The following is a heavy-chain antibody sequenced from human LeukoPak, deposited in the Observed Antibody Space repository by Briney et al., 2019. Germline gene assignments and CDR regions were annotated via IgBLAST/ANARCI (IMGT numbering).Heavy chain of an antibody. V-gene: IGHV4-34*01. D-gene: IGHD6-19*01. J-gene: IGHJ3*02. CDR3: AAQWLVTRGGTDAFDI. CDR2: IYYSGST. Sequence: SETLSLTCAVYGGSFSGYYWSWIRQPPGKGLEWIGSIYYSGSTYYNPSLKSRVTISVDTSKNQFSLKLSSVTAADAAVYYCAAQWLVTRGGTDAFDIWGQGTMVTVSS. CDR1: GGSFSGYY.